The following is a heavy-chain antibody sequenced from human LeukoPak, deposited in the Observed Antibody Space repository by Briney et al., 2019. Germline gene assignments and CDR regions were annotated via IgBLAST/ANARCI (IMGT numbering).Heavy chain of an antibody. CDR2: INHSGST. D-gene: IGHD4-17*01. V-gene: IGHV4-34*01. Sequence: PSETLSLTCAVYGGSFSGYYWSWIRQPPGKGLEWIGEINHSGSTNYNPSLKSRVTISVDTSKNQFSLKLSSVTAADTAVYYCARGFSDYAGGYYYYMDVWGKGTTVTVSS. CDR3: ARGFSDYAGGYYYYMDV. CDR1: GGSFSGYY. J-gene: IGHJ6*03.